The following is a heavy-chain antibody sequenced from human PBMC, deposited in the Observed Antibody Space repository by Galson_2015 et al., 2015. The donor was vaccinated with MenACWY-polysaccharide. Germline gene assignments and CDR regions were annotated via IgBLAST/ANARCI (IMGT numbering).Heavy chain of an antibody. V-gene: IGHV3-7*03. CDR3: ARDPAYGAFDV. Sequence: SLRLSCAASGFSFESFWMSWGRQVPGKGLQEVAQINLDGSVKTYADSVRGRFTISRDNAEKSLSLQMSSLRADDTAVYYCARDPAYGAFDVWGQGTMLLVSS. D-gene: IGHD4-17*01. J-gene: IGHJ3*01. CDR1: GFSFESFW. CDR2: INLDGSVK.